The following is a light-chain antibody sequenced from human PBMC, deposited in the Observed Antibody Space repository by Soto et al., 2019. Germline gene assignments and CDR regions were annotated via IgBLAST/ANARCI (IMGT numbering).Light chain of an antibody. V-gene: IGKV3-15*01. Sequence: EIVMTQSPATLSVSPGESATLSCRASQSVSSELAWYQQKPGQPPRLLIYGASTRATGVPARFTGSGSGSDFTLTISGLQSEDFAVYYCQQGHNWPLTFGQGTKVEI. J-gene: IGKJ2*01. CDR3: QQGHNWPLT. CDR1: QSVSSE. CDR2: GAS.